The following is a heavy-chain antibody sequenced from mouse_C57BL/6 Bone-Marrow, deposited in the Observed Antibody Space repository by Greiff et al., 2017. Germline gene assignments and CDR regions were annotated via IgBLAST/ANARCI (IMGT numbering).Heavy chain of an antibody. CDR1: GYTFTDHT. CDR3: ARGGFSTTVVPFAY. Sequence: QVHVKQSDAELVKPGASVKISCKVSGYTFTDHTIHWMKQRPEQGLEWIGYIYPRDGSPKYNEKFKGKATLTADKSSSTAYMPLNSLTSEDSAVYFCARGGFSTTVVPFAYWGQGTLVTVSA. D-gene: IGHD1-1*01. V-gene: IGHV1-78*01. CDR2: IYPRDGSP. J-gene: IGHJ3*01.